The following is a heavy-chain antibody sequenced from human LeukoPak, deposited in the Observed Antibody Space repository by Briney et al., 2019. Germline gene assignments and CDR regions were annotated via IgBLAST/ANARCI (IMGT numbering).Heavy chain of an antibody. CDR3: AREMATKDAFDI. CDR1: GFTIISTY. D-gene: IGHD5-24*01. V-gene: IGHV3-66*01. CDR2: IYSGGST. J-gene: IGHJ3*02. Sequence: PGGSLRLSCAASGFTIISTYMSWVRQAPGRGLEWVSVIYSGGSTYYADSVKGRFTISRDNSKNMLYLQMNSLRAEDTAVYYCAREMATKDAFDIWGQGTMVTVSS.